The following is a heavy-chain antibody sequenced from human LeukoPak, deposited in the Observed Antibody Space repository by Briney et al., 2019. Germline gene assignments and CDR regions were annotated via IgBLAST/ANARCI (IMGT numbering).Heavy chain of an antibody. CDR1: AIXFSNSW. V-gene: IGHV3-7*04. J-gene: IGHJ4*02. CDR2: IKQDGSET. CDR3: ARHLAGDSLYRHFDY. D-gene: IGHD5/OR15-5a*01. Sequence: GGSLRLSCTASAIXFSNSWISWVRQAPEKGLEWVANIKQDGSETNYVDSVKGRFTISRDNAKNSLFLQMNSLRGEDTAIYYCARHLAGDSLYRHFDYWGQGALVTVSS.